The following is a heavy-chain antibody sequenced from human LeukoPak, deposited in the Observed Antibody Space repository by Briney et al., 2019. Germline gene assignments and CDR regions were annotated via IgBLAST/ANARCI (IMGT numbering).Heavy chain of an antibody. D-gene: IGHD2-2*01. J-gene: IGHJ4*02. V-gene: IGHV3-74*01. CDR3: ARGRVGYCSSTSCPDFDY. CDR1: GFTFSSYW. CDR2: INSDGSST. Sequence: PGGSLRLSCAASGFTFSSYWMHWVRHAPGKGLVWVSRINSDGSSTSYADSEKGRFTISRDNAKNTLYLQMNSLRAEDTAVYYCARGRVGYCSSTSCPDFDYWGQGTLVTVSS.